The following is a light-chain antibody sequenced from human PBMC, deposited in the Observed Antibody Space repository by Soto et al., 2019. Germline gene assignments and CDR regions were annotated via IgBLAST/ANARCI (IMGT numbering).Light chain of an antibody. V-gene: IGLV2-14*01. J-gene: IGLJ3*02. CDR3: SSYTSTTPWV. CDR1: SSDVGGYKY. CDR2: EVS. Sequence: QSVLTQPASVSGSPGQSITISCTGTSSDVGGYKYVSWYQQYPGKAPKLIIYEVSNRPSGVSTRFSGSKSGNTASLTISGLQAEHEADYYCSSYTSTTPWVFGGGTKLTVL.